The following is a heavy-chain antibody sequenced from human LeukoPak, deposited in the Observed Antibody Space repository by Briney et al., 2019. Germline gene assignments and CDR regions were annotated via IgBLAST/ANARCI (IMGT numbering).Heavy chain of an antibody. CDR2: IKQDGSEK. CDR3: AGSTALYYYGMDV. Sequence: GGSLRLSCAASGFTFSSYAMSWVRQAPGKGLEWVANIKQDGSEKYYVDSVKGRFTISRDNAKNSLYLQMNSLRAEDTAVYYCAGSTALYYYGMDVWGQGTTVTVSS. CDR1: GFTFSSYA. J-gene: IGHJ6*02. V-gene: IGHV3-7*01. D-gene: IGHD4-17*01.